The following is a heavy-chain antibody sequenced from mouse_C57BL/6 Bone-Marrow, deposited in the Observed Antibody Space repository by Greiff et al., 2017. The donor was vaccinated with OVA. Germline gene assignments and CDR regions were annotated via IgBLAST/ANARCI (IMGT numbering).Heavy chain of an antibody. Sequence: ESGPGLVKPSQSLSLTCSVTGYSITSGYYWNWIRQFPGNKLEWMGYISYDGSNNYNPSLKNRISITRDTSKNQFFLKLNSVTTEDTATYYCASGFTYYGSSLDYWGQGTTLTVSS. CDR2: ISYDGSN. J-gene: IGHJ2*01. D-gene: IGHD1-1*01. CDR1: GYSITSGYY. CDR3: ASGFTYYGSSLDY. V-gene: IGHV3-6*01.